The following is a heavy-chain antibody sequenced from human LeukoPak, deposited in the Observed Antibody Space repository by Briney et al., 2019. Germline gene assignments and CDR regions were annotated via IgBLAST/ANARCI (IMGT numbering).Heavy chain of an antibody. CDR1: GGSISSSSYY. CDR3: ARGYTGDSSSWLLVY. V-gene: IGHV4-39*01. CDR2: IYYSGST. J-gene: IGHJ4*02. D-gene: IGHD6-13*01. Sequence: SETLSLTCTVSGGSISSSSYYWGWIRQPPGKGLEWIGSIYYSGSTYYNPSLKSRVTISVDTSKNQFSLKLSSVTAADTAVYYCARGYTGDSSSWLLVYWGQGTLVTVSS.